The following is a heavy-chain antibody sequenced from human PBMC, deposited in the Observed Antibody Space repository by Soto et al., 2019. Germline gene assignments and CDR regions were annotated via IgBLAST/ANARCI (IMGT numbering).Heavy chain of an antibody. Sequence: ESLTICFTGSGYSFTSYWISLVRQMPGKGLEWMGRIDPSDSYTNYSPSFQGHVTISADKSISTAYLQWSSLKASDTAMYYCATQETVTTTLYYYYYYGMDVWGQGTTVTVYS. J-gene: IGHJ6*02. D-gene: IGHD4-17*01. CDR3: ATQETVTTTLYYYYYYGMDV. V-gene: IGHV5-10-1*01. CDR2: IDPSDSYT. CDR1: GYSFTSYW.